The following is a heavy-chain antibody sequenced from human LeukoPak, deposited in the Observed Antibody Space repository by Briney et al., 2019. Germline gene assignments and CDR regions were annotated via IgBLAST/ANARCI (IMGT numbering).Heavy chain of an antibody. V-gene: IGHV3-20*04. CDR2: INWNGGST. CDR3: ARDRGYCSSTSCYMAYDY. D-gene: IGHD2-2*02. Sequence: GGSLRLSCAASGFTFDDYGMSWVRQAPGKGLEWVSGINWNGGSTGYADSVKGRFTISRDNAKNSLYLQMNSLRAEDMALYYCARDRGYCSSTSCYMAYDYWGQGTLVTVSS. CDR1: GFTFDDYG. J-gene: IGHJ4*02.